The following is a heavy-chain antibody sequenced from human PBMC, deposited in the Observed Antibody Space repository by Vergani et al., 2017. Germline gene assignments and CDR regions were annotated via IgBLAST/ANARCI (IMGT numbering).Heavy chain of an antibody. D-gene: IGHD6-19*01. Sequence: EVQLVESGGGLVQPGGSLRLSCAASGFTFSSYAMHWVRQAPGKGLEYVSAISSNGGSTYYANSVKGRFTISRDNSKNTLYLQMNSLRAEDTAVYYCARDREQWLVGYYFDYWGQGTLVTVSS. V-gene: IGHV3-64*01. CDR1: GFTFSSYA. CDR2: ISSNGGST. CDR3: ARDREQWLVGYYFDY. J-gene: IGHJ4*02.